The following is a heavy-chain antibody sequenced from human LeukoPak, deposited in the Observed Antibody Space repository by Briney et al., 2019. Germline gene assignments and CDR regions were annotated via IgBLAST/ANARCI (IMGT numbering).Heavy chain of an antibody. CDR1: GFNFNIYA. D-gene: IGHD6-19*01. V-gene: IGHV3-23*01. CDR2: ISSSGGTA. Sequence: GGSLRLSCVASGFNFNIYAMNWVRQAPGKGREWISAISSSGGTAYYADSVKGRFTISRDNSKNTMYLQMSSLRAEDTAVYYCAKAHIGFKDRIAVAAVLDYWGQGSLVTVSS. J-gene: IGHJ4*02. CDR3: AKAHIGFKDRIAVAAVLDY.